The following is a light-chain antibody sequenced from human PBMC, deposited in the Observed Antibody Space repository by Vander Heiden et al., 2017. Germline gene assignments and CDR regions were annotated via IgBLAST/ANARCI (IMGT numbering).Light chain of an antibody. CDR1: QSISSY. Sequence: DIQTTHSPASLSASVGDRVTITCRASQSISSYLNWYQQKPGKAPKLLIYAASSMESGVPSRFSGSGSGTDFTLTISSLQPEDFATYYCQQSYSTPPLTFGQGTKVEIK. V-gene: IGKV1-39*01. CDR2: AAS. CDR3: QQSYSTPPLT. J-gene: IGKJ1*01.